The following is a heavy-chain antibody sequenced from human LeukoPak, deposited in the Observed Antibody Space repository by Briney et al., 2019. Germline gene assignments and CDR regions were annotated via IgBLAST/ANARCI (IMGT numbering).Heavy chain of an antibody. J-gene: IGHJ4*02. D-gene: IGHD3-3*01. CDR1: GGSISSSNYY. V-gene: IGHV4-39*07. Sequence: SETLSLTCSVSGGSISSSNYYWGWIRQPPGKGLEWIGYIFYSGSTYYNPSLKSRVTISVDPSKNQFSLKLSSVTAADTAVYYCARSYYDFWSGYYIQPTYYFDHWGQGTLVTVSS. CDR3: ARSYYDFWSGYYIQPTYYFDH. CDR2: IFYSGST.